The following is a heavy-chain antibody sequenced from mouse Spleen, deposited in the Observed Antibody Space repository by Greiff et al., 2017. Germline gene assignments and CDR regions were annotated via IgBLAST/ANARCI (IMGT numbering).Heavy chain of an antibody. CDR1: GYTFTSYW. J-gene: IGHJ2*01. CDR3: ARNWDYFDY. D-gene: IGHD4-1*01. V-gene: IGHV1-52*01. CDR2: IDPSDSET. Sequence: QVQLQQPGAELVRPGSSVKLSCKASGYTFTSYWMHWVKQRPIQGLEWIGNIDPSDSETLYNQKFKDKATLTVDKSSSTAYMQLSSLTSEDSAVYYCARNWDYFDYWGQGTTLTVSS.